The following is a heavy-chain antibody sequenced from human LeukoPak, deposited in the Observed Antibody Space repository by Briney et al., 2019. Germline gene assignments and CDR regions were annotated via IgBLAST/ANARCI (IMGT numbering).Heavy chain of an antibody. V-gene: IGHV4-39*01. CDR1: GGSINSNSFY. Sequence: PSETLSLTCTVSGGSINSNSFYWGWIRHPPGKELEWIGSIYFTGSTYYNPSLKSRVSISVDTSKNQFSLRLSSLTAADTAVYYCARRHSSSWTYFDYWGQGTLVTVSS. D-gene: IGHD6-13*01. CDR2: IYFTGST. CDR3: ARRHSSSWTYFDY. J-gene: IGHJ4*02.